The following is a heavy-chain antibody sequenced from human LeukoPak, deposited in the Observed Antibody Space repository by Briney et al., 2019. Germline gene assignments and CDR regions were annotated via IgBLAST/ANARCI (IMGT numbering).Heavy chain of an antibody. V-gene: IGHV1-69*13. CDR1: GYTFTSYG. CDR3: ATXXXXAGSHYSSFDY. J-gene: IGHJ4*02. Sequence: ASVKVSCKASGYTFTSYGISWVRQAPGQGLEWMGGIIPIFGTANYAQKFQGRVTITADESTSTAYMELSSLRSEDTAVYYCATXXXXAGSHYSSFDYWGQGTLVTVSS. D-gene: IGHD3-10*01. CDR2: IIPIFGTA.